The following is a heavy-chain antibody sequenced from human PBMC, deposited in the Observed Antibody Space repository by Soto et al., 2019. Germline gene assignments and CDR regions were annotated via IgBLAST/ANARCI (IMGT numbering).Heavy chain of an antibody. D-gene: IGHD1-1*01. J-gene: IGHJ4*02. CDR3: AKEYNWNDHFDY. V-gene: IGHV3-23*01. CDR2: ISGSSGTT. CDR1: GFTFSSYA. Sequence: VQLLESGGGLVQPGGSLRLSCAASGFTFSSYAMSWVRQAPGKGLEWVSTISGSSGTTYYADSVKGRFTISRDNSKNTLYLQMNSLRAEDTAVYYCAKEYNWNDHFDYWGQGTLVTVSS.